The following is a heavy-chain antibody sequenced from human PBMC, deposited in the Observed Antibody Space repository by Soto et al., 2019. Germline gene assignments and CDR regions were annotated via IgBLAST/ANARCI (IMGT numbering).Heavy chain of an antibody. D-gene: IGHD2-2*01. V-gene: IGHV1-18*04. CDR1: GYTFTSYG. CDR3: ARGPRYCSSTTCFSGVTWFDP. J-gene: IGHJ5*02. Sequence: GASVKVSCKASGYTFTSYGISWVRQAPGQVLEWMGWISSYNGNTNYAQKVQGRVIMTTDTSTSTTYMELRSLRSDDTAVYYCARGPRYCSSTTCFSGVTWFDPWGQGTLVTVSS. CDR2: ISSYNGNT.